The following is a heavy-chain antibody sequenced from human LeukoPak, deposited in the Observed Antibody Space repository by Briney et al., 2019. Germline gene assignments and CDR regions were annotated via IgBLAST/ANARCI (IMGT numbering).Heavy chain of an antibody. J-gene: IGHJ5*02. Sequence: GASVKMSCKASGYTFTRNYMHWVRQAPGQGLEWMGVIHPSGSSTNYAQKFQGRVTMTKDTSTSTVYIELNSLRSDDTAVYYCARMDMDAAMVTNYLDPWGQGTLVTVSS. CDR2: IHPSGSST. D-gene: IGHD5-18*01. V-gene: IGHV1-46*01. CDR3: ARMDMDAAMVTNYLDP. CDR1: GYTFTRNY.